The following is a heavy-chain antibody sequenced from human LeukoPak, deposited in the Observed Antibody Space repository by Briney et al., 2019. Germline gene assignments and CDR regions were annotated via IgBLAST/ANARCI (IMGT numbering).Heavy chain of an antibody. V-gene: IGHV3-74*03. CDR1: GFTLSNYW. CDR3: TNTDHFAY. CDR2: GEGDGSTS. J-gene: IGHJ4*02. Sequence: PGGSLRLSCAASGFTLSNYWMNWVRQAPGKGSVCVSRGEGDGSTSTYADSVKGRFTISRDNAKTTLNLQMNSLRAENTAVYYCTNTDHFAYWGQGTLVTVSS.